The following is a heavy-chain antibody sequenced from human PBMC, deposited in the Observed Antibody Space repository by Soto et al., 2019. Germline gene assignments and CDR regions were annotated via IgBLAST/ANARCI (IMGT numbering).Heavy chain of an antibody. D-gene: IGHD2-21*02. Sequence: PGGSLRLSCAASGFTFSTYAMSWVRQAPGGGLEWVSTVIGSGVYTYYAESVKGRFTISRDNSKNTLFLQLNSLRAADTAIYFCAKGWTLPDEPLFDLWGLGTLVTVSS. CDR3: AKGWTLPDEPLFDL. CDR1: GFTFSTYA. J-gene: IGHJ4*02. CDR2: VIGSGVYT. V-gene: IGHV3-23*01.